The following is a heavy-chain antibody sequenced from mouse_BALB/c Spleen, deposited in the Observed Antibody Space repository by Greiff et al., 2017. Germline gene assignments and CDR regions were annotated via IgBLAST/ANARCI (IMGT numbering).Heavy chain of an antibody. D-gene: IGHD2-3*01. CDR3: ARGKGWLLGAMDY. Sequence: VMLVESGPGLVQPSQSLSITCTVSGFSLTSYGVHWVRQSPGKGLEWLGVIWSGGSTDYNAAFISRLSISKDNSKSQVFFKMNSLQANDTAIYYCARGKGWLLGAMDYWGQGTSVTVSS. CDR2: IWSGGST. CDR1: GFSLTSYG. J-gene: IGHJ4*01. V-gene: IGHV2-2*02.